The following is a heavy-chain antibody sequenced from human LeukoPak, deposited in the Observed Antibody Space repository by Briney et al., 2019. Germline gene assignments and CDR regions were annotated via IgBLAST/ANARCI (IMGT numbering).Heavy chain of an antibody. D-gene: IGHD6-13*01. CDR3: ARAMSTRQQLVLGESDY. CDR1: GGSISSGGYY. Sequence: PSETLSLTCTVSGGSISSGGYYWSWIRQHPGKGLEWIGYIYYSGSTYYNPSLKSRVTISVDTSKNQFSLKLSSVTAADTAVYYCARAMSTRQQLVLGESDYWGQGTLVTVSS. CDR2: IYYSGST. V-gene: IGHV4-31*03. J-gene: IGHJ4*02.